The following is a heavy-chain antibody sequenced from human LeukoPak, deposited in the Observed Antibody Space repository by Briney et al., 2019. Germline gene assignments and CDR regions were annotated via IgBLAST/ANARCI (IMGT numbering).Heavy chain of an antibody. CDR1: GYRFTSYS. CDR3: ARGCRIAARPEWFAP. D-gene: IGHD6-6*01. Sequence: ASVKVSCKAAGYRFTSYSISWVRQAHGQGLEWVGGSSAYNGNTHYAQKLQGRVTMTTDTPTSTAYMELRSLRYDDTAVYYCARGCRIAARPEWFAPWGQGTLVTVSS. J-gene: IGHJ5*02. V-gene: IGHV1-18*01. CDR2: SSAYNGNT.